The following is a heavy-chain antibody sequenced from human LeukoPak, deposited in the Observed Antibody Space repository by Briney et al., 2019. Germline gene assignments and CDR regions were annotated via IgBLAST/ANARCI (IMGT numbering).Heavy chain of an antibody. CDR3: ARDFYYGSGSLDQ. D-gene: IGHD3-10*01. CDR1: GFTFSSYW. CDR2: INTDGRSI. J-gene: IGHJ4*02. V-gene: IGHV3-74*01. Sequence: PGGSLRLSCAASGFTFSSYWMHWVRQGPGQGLVWVSRINTDGRSISYADSVKGRFTISRDNAKNTLYLQMNSLRAEDTAVYYCARDFYYGSGSLDQWGQGTLVTVSS.